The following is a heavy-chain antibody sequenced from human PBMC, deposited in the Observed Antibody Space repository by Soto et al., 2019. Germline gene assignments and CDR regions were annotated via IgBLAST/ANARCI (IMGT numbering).Heavy chain of an antibody. CDR2: MYYTGST. J-gene: IGHJ4*02. D-gene: IGHD2-15*01. Sequence: PSETLSLTCTVSGGSISSSTYYWGWIRQPPGKGLEWIASMYYTGSTYYNPSLKSRVTMSVDTSKNQFSLRLSSVTAADTAVYYCARYCSGGSCDYGYYFDYWGQGTLVTVSS. V-gene: IGHV4-39*01. CDR3: ARYCSGGSCDYGYYFDY. CDR1: GGSISSSTYY.